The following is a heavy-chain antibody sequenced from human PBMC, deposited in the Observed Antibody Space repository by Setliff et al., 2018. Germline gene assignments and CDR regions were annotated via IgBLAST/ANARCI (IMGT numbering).Heavy chain of an antibody. CDR1: GGAFSNYG. Sequence: GASVKVSCKVSGGAFSNYGLSWVRQAPGQGLVWMGRIIPILETTNYAQNFQGRVSITADESTRTAYMELSSLTFDDTAVYYCARCNGSGYFYYWGQGTWVTVSS. D-gene: IGHD2-8*01. V-gene: IGHV1-69*11. CDR3: ARCNGSGYFYY. J-gene: IGHJ4*02. CDR2: IIPILETT.